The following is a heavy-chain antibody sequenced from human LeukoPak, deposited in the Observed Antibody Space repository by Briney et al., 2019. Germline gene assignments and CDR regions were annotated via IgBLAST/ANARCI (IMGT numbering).Heavy chain of an antibody. Sequence: GGSLRLSCAASGLTFSSLWMSWVRQAPGKGLEWVANINEGGSADYYADSVRGRFTISRDNAKNSLHLQMNNLRAEDTAVYYCARDWEHSRDCWGQGTLVTVSS. CDR1: GLTFSSLW. CDR3: ARDWEHSRDC. J-gene: IGHJ4*02. CDR2: INEGGSAD. V-gene: IGHV3-7*01. D-gene: IGHD3-22*01.